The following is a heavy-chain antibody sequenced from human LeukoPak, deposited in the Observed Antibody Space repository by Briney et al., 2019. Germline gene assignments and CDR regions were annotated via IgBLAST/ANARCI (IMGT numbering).Heavy chain of an antibody. CDR1: GFTFSSYS. D-gene: IGHD2-21*02. CDR3: ARRPLYCGGDCYILDY. Sequence: PGGSLRLSCAASGFTFSSYSMNWVRQAPGKGLEWVSSISSSSSYIYYADSVKGRFTISRDNAKNSLYLQMNSLRAEDTAVYYCARRPLYCGGDCYILDYWGQGTLVTVSS. J-gene: IGHJ4*02. V-gene: IGHV3-21*01. CDR2: ISSSSSYI.